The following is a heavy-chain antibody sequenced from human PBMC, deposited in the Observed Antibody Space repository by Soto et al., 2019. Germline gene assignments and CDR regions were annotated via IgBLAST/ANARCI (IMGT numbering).Heavy chain of an antibody. D-gene: IGHD5-12*01. CDR3: ARVQITPSGSRRFDP. V-gene: IGHV1-18*01. CDR2: VSAYNGAT. J-gene: IGHJ5*02. Sequence: QVQLVQSAAEVKRPGASVKVSCRASGDTFSTYSFTWVRQAPGQGPEWMGWVSAYNGATYLAQKFQDRLTVTTETSTGTAYMELRSLRSDDTAVYYCARVQITPSGSRRFDPWGQGTRVTVPS. CDR1: GDTFSTYS.